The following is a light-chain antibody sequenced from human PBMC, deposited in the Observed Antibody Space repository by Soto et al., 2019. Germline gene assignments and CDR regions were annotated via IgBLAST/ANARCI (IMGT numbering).Light chain of an antibody. J-gene: IGKJ2*01. CDR1: QSISSW. CDR3: QQYNTYAT. Sequence: DIQMTQSPSTLSASVGDRVTITCRASQSISSWLAWYQQKPGKAPKLLIYEASSLESGVPSRFSGSASGTEFTLNISSLQPDDFATYYCQQYNTYATFGQGTKLEV. V-gene: IGKV1-5*03. CDR2: EAS.